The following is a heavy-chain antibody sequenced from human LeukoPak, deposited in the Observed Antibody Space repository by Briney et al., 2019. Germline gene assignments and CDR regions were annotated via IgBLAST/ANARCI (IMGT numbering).Heavy chain of an antibody. Sequence: VGSLRLSCAASGFTFSSYAMSWVRQAPGKGQEWVSAISGSGGSTYYADSVKGRFTISRDNSKNTLYLQMNSLRAEDTAVYYCAKDADYYDSSGYGMDAWGQGNTVTVSS. V-gene: IGHV3-23*01. CDR3: AKDADYYDSSGYGMDA. CDR1: GFTFSSYA. CDR2: ISGSGGST. D-gene: IGHD3-22*01. J-gene: IGHJ6*02.